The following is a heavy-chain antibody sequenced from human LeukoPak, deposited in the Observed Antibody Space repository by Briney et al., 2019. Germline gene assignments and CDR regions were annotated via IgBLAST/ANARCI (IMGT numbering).Heavy chain of an antibody. Sequence: KPSETLSLTCTISGGSVSDYYWSWIRQSPGKGLEWIGYIYHTGSTSYSPSLKSRVTISVDTSKNQFSLKLSSVTAADTAVYYCARVGDYGSGSYYLPGDYYYYMDVWGKGTTVTISS. V-gene: IGHV4-59*02. D-gene: IGHD3-10*01. CDR1: GGSVSDYY. J-gene: IGHJ6*03. CDR3: ARVGDYGSGSYYLPGDYYYYMDV. CDR2: IYHTGST.